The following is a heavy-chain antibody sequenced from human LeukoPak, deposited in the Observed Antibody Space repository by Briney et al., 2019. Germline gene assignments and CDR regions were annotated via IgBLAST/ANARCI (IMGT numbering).Heavy chain of an antibody. CDR3: ARGDYYGSQNYTYDI. D-gene: IGHD3-10*01. CDR2: ISGRGDTI. Sequence: GGSLRLSCAASGFTFRVYEMQWVRQAPGKGLEWVSYISGRGDTIYYADSVKGRFTISRDNARNSLYLQMDSLRSEDTALYYCARGDYYGSQNYTYDIWGQGTMVTVSS. CDR1: GFTFRVYE. V-gene: IGHV3-48*03. J-gene: IGHJ3*02.